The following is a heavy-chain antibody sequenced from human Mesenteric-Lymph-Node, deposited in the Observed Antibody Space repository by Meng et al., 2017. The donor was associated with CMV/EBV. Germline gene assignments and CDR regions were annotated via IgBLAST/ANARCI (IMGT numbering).Heavy chain of an antibody. CDR2: ISSSGSTI. CDR3: AGNLGSYYDR. Sequence: GESLKISCAASGFTFSDYYMSWIRQAPGKGLEWVSYISSSGSTIYYADSVKGRFTISRDNAKNSLYLQMSSLRAEDTAVYYCAGNLGSYYDRWGQGTLVTVSS. J-gene: IGHJ4*02. CDR1: GFTFSDYY. V-gene: IGHV3-11*04. D-gene: IGHD1-26*01.